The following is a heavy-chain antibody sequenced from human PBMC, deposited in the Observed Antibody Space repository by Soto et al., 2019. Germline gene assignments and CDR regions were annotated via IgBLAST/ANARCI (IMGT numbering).Heavy chain of an antibody. V-gene: IGHV3-30*18. J-gene: IGHJ4*02. CDR1: GFTFSSYG. Sequence: QVQLVESGGGVVQPGRSLRLSCAASGFTFSSYGMHWVRQAPGKGLEWVAVFSYDGSNKYYADSVKGRFTISRDNSKNPLYLPMNSLRAEDTAVYYCAKDLAAHSYDFWSGPDYWGQGTLVTVSS. CDR2: FSYDGSNK. D-gene: IGHD3-3*01. CDR3: AKDLAAHSYDFWSGPDY.